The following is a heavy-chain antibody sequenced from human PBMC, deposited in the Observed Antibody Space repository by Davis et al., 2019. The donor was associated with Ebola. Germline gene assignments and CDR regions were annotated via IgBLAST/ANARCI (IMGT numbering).Heavy chain of an antibody. V-gene: IGHV1-69*04. CDR3: ARGDWGVVTRH. CDR1: GGTFSSYA. Sequence: SVKVSCKASGGTFSSYAISWVRQAPGQGLEWMGRIIPILGIANYAQKFQGRVTITADKSTSTAYMELSSLRSEDTAVYYCARGDWGVVTRHWGQGTLVTVSS. D-gene: IGHD4-23*01. J-gene: IGHJ1*01. CDR2: IIPILGIA.